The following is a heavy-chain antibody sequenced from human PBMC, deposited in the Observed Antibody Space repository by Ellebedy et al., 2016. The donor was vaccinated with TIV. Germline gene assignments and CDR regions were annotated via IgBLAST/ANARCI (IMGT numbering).Heavy chain of an antibody. J-gene: IGHJ4*02. Sequence: SETLSLXCTVSGGSISSYYWSWIRQPPGKGLEWIGYIYYSGSTNYNPSLKSRVTMSVDTSKNQFSLKLSSVTAADTAVYYCARAGGYGDYGIFDYWGQGTLVTVSS. CDR2: IYYSGST. D-gene: IGHD4-17*01. CDR3: ARAGGYGDYGIFDY. V-gene: IGHV4-59*12. CDR1: GGSISSYY.